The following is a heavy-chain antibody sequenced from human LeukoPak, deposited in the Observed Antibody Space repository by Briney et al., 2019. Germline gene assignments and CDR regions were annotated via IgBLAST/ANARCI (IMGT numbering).Heavy chain of an antibody. CDR1: GGSISSYY. J-gene: IGHJ4*02. D-gene: IGHD3-22*01. V-gene: IGHV4-59*12. CDR3: ARGTMIVVVPTFDY. Sequence: KPSETLSLTCTVSGGSISSYYWSWIRQPPGKGLEWIGYIYYSGSTNYKPSLKSRVTISVDTSKNQFSLKLRSVTAADTAVYYCARGTMIVVVPTFDYWGQGTLVTVSS. CDR2: IYYSGST.